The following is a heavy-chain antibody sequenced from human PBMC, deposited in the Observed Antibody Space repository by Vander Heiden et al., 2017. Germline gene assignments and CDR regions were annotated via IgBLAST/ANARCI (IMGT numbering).Heavy chain of an antibody. CDR2: IRKDGSEK. D-gene: IGHD3-16*01. V-gene: IGHV3-7*01. Sequence: EVQLVESGGGLVQPGGSLTLSCAASGFTLSDYWMSWVRQAPGKGLEWVANIRKDGSEKNYVDSVKGRFTISRDNAKNSLYLQMNSLKAEDTALYYCARGGGAHDYWGQGALVTVSS. CDR3: ARGGGAHDY. J-gene: IGHJ4*02. CDR1: GFTLSDYW.